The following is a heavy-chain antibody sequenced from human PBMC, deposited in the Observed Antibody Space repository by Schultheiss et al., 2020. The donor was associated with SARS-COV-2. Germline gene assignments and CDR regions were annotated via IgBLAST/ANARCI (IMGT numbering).Heavy chain of an antibody. CDR3: ARGGSGWFREGTHPDWYFDL. Sequence: GGSLRLSCAASGFTFSSYGMHWVRQAPGKGLEWVAVIWYDGSNKYYADSVKGRFTISRDNSKNTLYLQMNSLRAEDTAVYYCARGGSGWFREGTHPDWYFDLWGRGTLVTVSS. D-gene: IGHD6-19*01. CDR2: IWYDGSNK. V-gene: IGHV3-33*01. J-gene: IGHJ2*01. CDR1: GFTFSSYG.